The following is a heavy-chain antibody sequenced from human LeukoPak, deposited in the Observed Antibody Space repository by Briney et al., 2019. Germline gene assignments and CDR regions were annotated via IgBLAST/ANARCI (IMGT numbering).Heavy chain of an antibody. J-gene: IGHJ4*02. D-gene: IGHD3-3*01. V-gene: IGHV4-59*01. CDR1: GGSISSYY. Sequence: PSETLSLTCTVSGGSISSYYWSWIRQPPGKGLEWIGYIYYSGSTNYNPSLKSRVTITVDTSKNQFSRKLRSLTAADTAVHYCARDSHFDLWSGYSPGYFDYWGQGTLVAVSS. CDR2: IYYSGST. CDR3: ARDSHFDLWSGYSPGYFDY.